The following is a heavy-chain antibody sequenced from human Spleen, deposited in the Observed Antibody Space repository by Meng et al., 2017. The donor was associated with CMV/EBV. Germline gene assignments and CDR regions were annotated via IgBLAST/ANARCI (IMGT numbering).Heavy chain of an antibody. CDR1: GYTFTSYV. Sequence: ASVKVSCKDSGYTFTSYVINWVRQATGQVLEWMGWMDPNSDNTGYAQNFQGRVTMTRNSSISTAYMELSSLRSEDTAVYYCARLVPYYYYGMDVWGQGTTVTVSS. CDR3: ARLVPYYYYGMDV. D-gene: IGHD4/OR15-4a*01. V-gene: IGHV1-8*01. CDR2: MDPNSDNT. J-gene: IGHJ6*02.